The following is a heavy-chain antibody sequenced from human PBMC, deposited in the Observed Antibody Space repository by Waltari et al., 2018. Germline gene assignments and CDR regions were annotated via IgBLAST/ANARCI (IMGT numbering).Heavy chain of an antibody. D-gene: IGHD1-26*01. CDR1: GGTFSSYA. Sequence: QVQLVQSGAEVKKPGSSVKVSCKASGGTFSSYALSWVRQAPGQGLEWMGGIIPIFGTANYAQKFQGRVTITADESTSTAYMELSSLRSEDTAVYYCAVLVGATTGRDYYYGMDVWGQGTTVTVSS. J-gene: IGHJ6*02. V-gene: IGHV1-69*01. CDR2: IIPIFGTA. CDR3: AVLVGATTGRDYYYGMDV.